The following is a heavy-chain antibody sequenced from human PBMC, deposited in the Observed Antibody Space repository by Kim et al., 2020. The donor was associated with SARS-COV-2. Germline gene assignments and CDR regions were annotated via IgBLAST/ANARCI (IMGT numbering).Heavy chain of an antibody. Sequence: KLQGRVTITADESTSTAYMELSSLRAEDTAVYYCARGGIAVAGSTLYLDYWGQGTLVTVSS. CDR3: ARGGIAVAGSTLYLDY. V-gene: IGHV1-69*01. D-gene: IGHD6-19*01. J-gene: IGHJ4*02.